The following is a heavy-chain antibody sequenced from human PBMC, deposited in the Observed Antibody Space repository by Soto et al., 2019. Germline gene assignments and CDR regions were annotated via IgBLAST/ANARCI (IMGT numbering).Heavy chain of an antibody. V-gene: IGHV3-53*01. D-gene: IGHD6-13*01. CDR2: IYRGGSA. CDR3: ARQFVRQELANYYYYGMDV. Sequence: EVQLVESGGGLIQPGGSLRLSCAASGFTVSSNYMSWVRQAPGKGLEWVAVIYRGGSAYYANSVKDRITTFRDNSKKRLYLQMNNLGAEDTAVYYWARQFVRQELANYYYYGMDVWGQGTTVTESS. J-gene: IGHJ6*02. CDR1: GFTVSSNY.